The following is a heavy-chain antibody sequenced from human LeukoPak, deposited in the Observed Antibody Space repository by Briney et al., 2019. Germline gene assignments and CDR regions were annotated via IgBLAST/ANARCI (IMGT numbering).Heavy chain of an antibody. CDR2: IYHSGST. Sequence: SETLSLNCAVSGYSISSGYYWGWIRQPPGKGLEWIGSIYHSGSTYYNPSLKSRVTISVDTSKNQFSLKLSSVTAADTAVYYCARVRRYCSSTSCYAIDYWGQGTLVTVSS. D-gene: IGHD2-2*01. CDR3: ARVRRYCSSTSCYAIDY. J-gene: IGHJ4*02. CDR1: GYSISSGYY. V-gene: IGHV4-38-2*01.